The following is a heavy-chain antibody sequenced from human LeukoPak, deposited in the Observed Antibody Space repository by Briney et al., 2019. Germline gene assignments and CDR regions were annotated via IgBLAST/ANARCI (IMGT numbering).Heavy chain of an antibody. Sequence: GGSLRLSCAASGFTFSNCWVSWFRQAPGQGLEWVASIKQDGSERYYVDSVKGRFTISRDNAKNSLFPQLSSLRVEDTAVYYCARGSMHIYHLYTDYWGQGTLVTVSS. V-gene: IGHV3-7*01. CDR1: GFTFSNCW. D-gene: IGHD3-16*02. J-gene: IGHJ4*02. CDR3: ARGSMHIYHLYTDY. CDR2: IKQDGSER.